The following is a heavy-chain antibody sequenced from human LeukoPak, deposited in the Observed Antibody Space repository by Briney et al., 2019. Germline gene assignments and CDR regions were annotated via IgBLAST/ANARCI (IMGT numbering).Heavy chain of an antibody. Sequence: GGSLRLSCAASGFTVSSNYMSWVRQAPGKGLEWVSVFYSGGSRYYEDSVKGRLTISRDNSKNTLYFQMNSLRAEDTAVYYCARGTFYGGNSPFAFDIWGQGTMVTVSS. CDR1: GFTVSSNY. CDR2: FYSGGSR. D-gene: IGHD4-23*01. J-gene: IGHJ3*02. CDR3: ARGTFYGGNSPFAFDI. V-gene: IGHV3-53*01.